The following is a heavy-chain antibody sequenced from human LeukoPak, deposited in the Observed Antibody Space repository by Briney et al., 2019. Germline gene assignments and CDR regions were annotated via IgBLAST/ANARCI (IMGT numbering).Heavy chain of an antibody. J-gene: IGHJ4*02. Sequence: PGGSLRLSCAASGFTFSSYGMQWVRQAPGKGLDWVAGIWYDGSNKNYADSVKGRFTISRDNSKNTLFLQMNSLRAEDTAVYYCARDRLHYDSLTGYPADWGQGTLVTVSS. D-gene: IGHD3-9*01. V-gene: IGHV3-33*01. CDR1: GFTFSSYG. CDR3: ARDRLHYDSLTGYPAD. CDR2: IWYDGSNK.